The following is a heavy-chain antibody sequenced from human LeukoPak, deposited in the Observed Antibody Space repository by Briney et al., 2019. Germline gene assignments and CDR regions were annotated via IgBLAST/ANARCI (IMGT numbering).Heavy chain of an antibody. D-gene: IGHD6-13*01. V-gene: IGHV4-34*01. J-gene: IGHJ6*03. Sequence: SETLSLTCAVSGGSISNYYWSWIHQPPGKGLEWIGEIDHSGSTNYNPSLKSRVTISVDTSKNQFSLKLSSVTAADTAVYYCARTYSSSWPTYYYYMDVWGKGTTVTISS. CDR2: IDHSGST. CDR3: ARTYSSSWPTYYYYMDV. CDR1: GGSISNYY.